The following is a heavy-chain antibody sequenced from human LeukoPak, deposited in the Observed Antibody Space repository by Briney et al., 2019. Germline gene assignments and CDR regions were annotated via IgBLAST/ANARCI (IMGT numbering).Heavy chain of an antibody. J-gene: IGHJ4*02. D-gene: IGHD3-9*01. CDR2: MSGSGGST. CDR3: ATAATLTGYQN. CDR1: GFTVSTTC. Sequence: GGSLRLSCAASGFTVSTTCMHWVRQAPGKGLEWVSVMSGSGGSTYYADSVKGRFTISRDNSKNTLYLQMNSLRAEDTAVYYCATAATLTGYQNWGQGTLVTVSS. V-gene: IGHV3-23*01.